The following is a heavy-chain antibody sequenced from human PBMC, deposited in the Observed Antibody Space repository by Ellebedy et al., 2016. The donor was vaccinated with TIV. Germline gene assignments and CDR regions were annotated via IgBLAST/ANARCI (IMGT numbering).Heavy chain of an antibody. J-gene: IGHJ4*02. V-gene: IGHV4-4*02. CDR3: ARGGGWQFDS. CDR2: IYHTGGT. Sequence: SETLSLTCAVSGGSISSNNWWNWVRQPPGKGLEWIGEIYHTGGTNFNPSLKSRVTLSIDKSKNQFSLTLNSLTAADTAVYYCARGGGWQFDSWGQGTLVTVSS. D-gene: IGHD6-19*01. CDR1: GGSISSNNW.